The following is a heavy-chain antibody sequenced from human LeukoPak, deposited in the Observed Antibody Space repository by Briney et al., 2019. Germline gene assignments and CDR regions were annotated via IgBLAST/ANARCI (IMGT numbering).Heavy chain of an antibody. CDR1: GGSIRSYF. V-gene: IGHV4-59*01. D-gene: IGHD3-22*01. CDR2: IYYNGGT. J-gene: IGHJ3*02. CDR3: ARGASYYYDSSGYFNDAFDI. Sequence: SETLSLTCTVSGGSIRSYFWSWIRQPPGKGLEWIGDIYYNGGTNYNPSLKSRVTISIDTSKNQFSLQLTSVTAADTAIYYCARGASYYYDSSGYFNDAFDIWGQGTMVTVS.